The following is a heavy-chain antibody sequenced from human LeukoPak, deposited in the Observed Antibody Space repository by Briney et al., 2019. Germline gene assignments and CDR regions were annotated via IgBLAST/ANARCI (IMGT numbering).Heavy chain of an antibody. CDR1: GYTFTSYG. V-gene: IGHV1-18*01. Sequence: GASVKVSCKASGYTFTSYGISWVRQAPGQGLEWMGWISAYNGNTNYAQKLQGRVTITADESTSTAYMELSSLRSEDTAVYYCARDESPLGRWLVHGVYWGQGTLVTVSS. CDR3: ARDESPLGRWLVHGVY. D-gene: IGHD6-19*01. J-gene: IGHJ4*02. CDR2: ISAYNGNT.